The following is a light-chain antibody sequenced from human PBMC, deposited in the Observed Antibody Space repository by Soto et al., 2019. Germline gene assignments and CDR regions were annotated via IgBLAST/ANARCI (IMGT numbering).Light chain of an antibody. J-gene: IGLJ3*02. CDR1: SSDVGSYNL. CDR3: CSYVGSSILM. CDR2: EVN. V-gene: IGLV2-23*02. Sequence: QSALTQPASVSGSPGQSITISCTGTSSDVGSYNLVSWYQQLPGKAPKLIIYEVNERPSGISDRFSGSKSGNTASLTISGLKGEDEADNYCCSYVGSSILMFGGGTKLTVL.